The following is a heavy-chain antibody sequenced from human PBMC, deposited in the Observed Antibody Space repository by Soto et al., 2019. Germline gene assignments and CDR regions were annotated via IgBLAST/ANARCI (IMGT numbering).Heavy chain of an antibody. CDR2: INAGNGNT. V-gene: IGHV1-3*01. Sequence: ASVKVSCKASGYTFTSYAMHWVRQAPGQRLEWMGWINAGNGNTKYSQKFQGRVTITRDTSASTAYMELSSLRSEDTAVYYCATAIFVGSCYGDYESDAFDIWGQGTMVTVSS. J-gene: IGHJ3*02. D-gene: IGHD4-17*01. CDR3: ATAIFVGSCYGDYESDAFDI. CDR1: GYTFTSYA.